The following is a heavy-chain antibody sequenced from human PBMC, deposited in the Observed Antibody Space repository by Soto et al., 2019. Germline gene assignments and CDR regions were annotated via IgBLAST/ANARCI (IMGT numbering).Heavy chain of an antibody. V-gene: IGHV1-8*01. Sequence: QVQLVQSGAEVKKPGASVKVSCKASGNTFTSYDINWVRQATGQGFEYLGWMNPNSGNTAYVQKFQGRVTMTWDTSITTAYMELSSLLSEDTAVYFCARGVKYGAYSRWFDPWGQGTLVTVSS. CDR2: MNPNSGNT. CDR1: GNTFTSYD. D-gene: IGHD4-17*01. J-gene: IGHJ5*02. CDR3: ARGVKYGAYSRWFDP.